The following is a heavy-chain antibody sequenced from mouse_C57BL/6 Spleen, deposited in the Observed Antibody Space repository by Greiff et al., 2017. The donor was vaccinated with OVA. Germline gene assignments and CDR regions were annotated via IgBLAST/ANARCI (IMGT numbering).Heavy chain of an antibody. Sequence: VQLQQPGTELVKPGASVKLSCKASGYTFTSYWMHWVKQRPGQGLEWIGNINPSNGGTNYNEKVKSKATLTVDKSSSTAYMQLSSLTSEDSAVYYCAREGGLRRRDYYAMDYWGQGTSVTVSS. CDR3: AREGGLRRRDYYAMDY. V-gene: IGHV1-53*01. CDR2: INPSNGGT. CDR1: GYTFTSYW. J-gene: IGHJ4*01. D-gene: IGHD2-4*01.